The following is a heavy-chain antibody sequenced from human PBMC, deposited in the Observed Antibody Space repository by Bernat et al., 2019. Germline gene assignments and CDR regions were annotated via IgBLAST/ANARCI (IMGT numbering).Heavy chain of an antibody. CDR3: ARDEGINGWFDP. CDR2: ISAYNGNT. Sequence: QVQRLQSGAYEMKPGASVKGSRKAACYTFTSYGISWVRQAPGQGLEWMGWISAYNGNTNYAQKLQGRVTMTTDTSTSTAYMELRSLRSDDTAVYYCARDEGINGWFDPWGHGTLVSVS. D-gene: IGHD2-8*01. CDR1: CYTFTSYG. J-gene: IGHJ5*02. V-gene: IGHV1-18*01.